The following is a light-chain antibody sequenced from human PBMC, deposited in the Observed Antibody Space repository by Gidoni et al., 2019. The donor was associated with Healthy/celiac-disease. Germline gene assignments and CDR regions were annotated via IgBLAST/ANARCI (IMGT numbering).Light chain of an antibody. CDR1: QSISSY. J-gene: IGKJ4*01. Sequence: DIQMTQSPSSLSASVGDRVTITCRARQSISSYLNWYQQKPGKAPKLLIYAASSLQSGVPSRFIGSGSGTDFSRTISSLQPEDFATYYCQQSYSTLTFGGGTKVEIK. V-gene: IGKV1-39*01. CDR2: AAS. CDR3: QQSYSTLT.